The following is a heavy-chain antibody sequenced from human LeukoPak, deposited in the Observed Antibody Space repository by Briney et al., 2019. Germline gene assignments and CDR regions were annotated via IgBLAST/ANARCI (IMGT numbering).Heavy chain of an antibody. D-gene: IGHD6-6*01. CDR1: GFTVSSNY. J-gene: IGHJ3*02. CDR3: ARKLVVRGDAFDI. CDR2: IYSGGST. V-gene: IGHV3-53*01. Sequence: GGSLRLSCAASGFTVSSNYMSWVRQAPGKGLEWVSVIYSGGSTYYADSVKGRFTISRDNAKNSLYLQMNSLRAEDTALYYCARKLVVRGDAFDIWGQGTMVTVSS.